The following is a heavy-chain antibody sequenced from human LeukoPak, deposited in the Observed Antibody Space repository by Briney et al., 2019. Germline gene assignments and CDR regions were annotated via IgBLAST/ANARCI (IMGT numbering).Heavy chain of an antibody. CDR3: AREGGFYRPLDY. Sequence: SETVSLTCGVSGGSVINTNWWTWVRQPPGKGLEWIGEVHLDGRTNYNPSLESRLTMSVDVSENQVSLKLTSVTAADTAVYYCAREGGFYRPLDYSGQGTLVTVSS. V-gene: IGHV4-4*02. CDR2: VHLDGRT. D-gene: IGHD3-3*01. J-gene: IGHJ4*02. CDR1: GGSVINTNW.